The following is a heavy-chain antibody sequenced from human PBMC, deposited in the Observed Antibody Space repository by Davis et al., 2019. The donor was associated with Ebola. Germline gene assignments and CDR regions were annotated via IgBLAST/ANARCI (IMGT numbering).Heavy chain of an antibody. CDR1: EFTFRSYE. V-gene: IGHV3-48*03. J-gene: IGHJ4*02. D-gene: IGHD2-21*01. Sequence: GESLKISCAASEFTFRSYEMNWVRQAPGKGLEWVSYIASSASTTYYADSVKGRFTISRDNAKNSLFLQMNSLTAEDTALYYCAREAPFCGGDCLDYWGQGALVTVSS. CDR3: AREAPFCGGDCLDY. CDR2: IASSASTT.